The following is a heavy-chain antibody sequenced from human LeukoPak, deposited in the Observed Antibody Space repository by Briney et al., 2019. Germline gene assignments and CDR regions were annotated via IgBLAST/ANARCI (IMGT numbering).Heavy chain of an antibody. CDR1: EFTFSRYA. D-gene: IGHD3-10*01. V-gene: IGHV3-23*01. CDR2: ISGSGGST. CDR3: AKGALLLWFGEYIEDYFDY. Sequence: PRGSLRLSCAASEFTFSRYAMSWVRQAPGKGLEWVSAISGSGGSTNYADSVKGRFTISRDNSKNTLYLQMNSLRAEDTAVYYCAKGALLLWFGEYIEDYFDYWGQGTLVTVSS. J-gene: IGHJ4*02.